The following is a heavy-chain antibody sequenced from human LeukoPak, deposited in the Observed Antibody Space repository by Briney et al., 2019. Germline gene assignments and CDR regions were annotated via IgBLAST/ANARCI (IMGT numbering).Heavy chain of an antibody. CDR2: ISGTGGTT. CDR3: AKDRTAYAYYFES. CDR1: GFTFSSYG. Sequence: GGSLRLSCAASGFTFSSYGMSWVRQAPGKGLEWVSAISGTGGTTYYADSVKGQFTISRDNSKNTLYLQMNSLRPEDTAVYYCAKDRTAYAYYFESWGQGTLVTVSS. J-gene: IGHJ4*02. V-gene: IGHV3-23*01. D-gene: IGHD2-21*02.